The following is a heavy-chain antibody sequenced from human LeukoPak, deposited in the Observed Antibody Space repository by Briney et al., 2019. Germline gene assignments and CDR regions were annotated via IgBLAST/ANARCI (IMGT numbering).Heavy chain of an antibody. CDR1: GFTFSDYY. V-gene: IGHV3-11*04. CDR2: ISTSGSTI. CDR3: ARDSPSDTAMVNYDSSGYYPAYFDY. J-gene: IGHJ4*02. Sequence: GGSLRLSCAASGFTFSDYYLSWIRQAPGKGLEWVSSISTSGSTIYYADSVKGRFTISRDNAKKSLYLQMNSLRAEDTAVYYCARDSPSDTAMVNYDSSGYYPAYFDYWGQGTLVTVSS. D-gene: IGHD3-22*01.